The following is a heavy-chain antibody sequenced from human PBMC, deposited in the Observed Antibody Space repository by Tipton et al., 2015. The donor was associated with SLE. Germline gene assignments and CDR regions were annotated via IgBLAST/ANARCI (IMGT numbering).Heavy chain of an antibody. CDR3: ARHLYYYYGMDV. V-gene: IGHV4-59*08. Sequence: TLSLTCTVSGGSISTYYWSWIRQPPGKGLEWNGYIYYSGSTNYNPSLKSRVTISVDTSKNQFSLKLSAVTAADTAIYYCARHLYYYYGMDVWGQGTTVTVSS. CDR1: GGSISTYY. CDR2: IYYSGST. J-gene: IGHJ6*02.